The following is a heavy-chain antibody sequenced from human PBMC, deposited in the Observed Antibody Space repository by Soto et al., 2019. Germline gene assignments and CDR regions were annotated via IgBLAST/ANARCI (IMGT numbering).Heavy chain of an antibody. CDR2: ITSSTTFI. V-gene: IGHV3-21*01. Sequence: EVQLVESGGGLVKPGGSPRVSCAASGFTFNTYSMNWVRQTPGKGLERVSSITSSTTFIYYADSVQARFTISRAGAENSLFLQMNSLRADDTAVYYCARSQRSCGMDAWGRGTTVTVSS. J-gene: IGHJ6*02. CDR3: ARSQRSCGMDA. CDR1: GFTFNTYS. D-gene: IGHD2-15*01.